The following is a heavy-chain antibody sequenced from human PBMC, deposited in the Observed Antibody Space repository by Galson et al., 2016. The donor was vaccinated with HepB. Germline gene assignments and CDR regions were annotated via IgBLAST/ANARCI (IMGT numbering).Heavy chain of an antibody. V-gene: IGHV3-30-3*01. CDR2: SSDDGSNK. CDR3: TRGGPAKNFDY. CDR1: EFNFSRYA. Sequence: SLRLSCAASEFNFSRYAMHWVRQAPGKGLEWVAVSSDDGSNKYYADSLKGRFTISRDNAKNTLYLQMNSLRTEDTAVDYCTRGGPAKNFDYWGQGTLVTVSS. J-gene: IGHJ4*02.